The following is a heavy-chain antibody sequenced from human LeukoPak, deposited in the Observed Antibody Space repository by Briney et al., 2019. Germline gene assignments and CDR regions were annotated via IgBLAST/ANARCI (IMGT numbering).Heavy chain of an antibody. V-gene: IGHV3-23*01. D-gene: IGHD2-2*01. CDR1: GFTFSSCD. Sequence: GGSLRLSCAASGFTFSSCDMSWVPQAPGKGLQCVSGISASGGGTYYADSVKGGFTISRDNSKNTLYLQMSTLRAEDTRVYFCAPRQYKLLSHFHYRAQATLLTVSS. CDR3: APRQYKLLSHFHY. CDR2: ISASGGGT. J-gene: IGHJ4*02.